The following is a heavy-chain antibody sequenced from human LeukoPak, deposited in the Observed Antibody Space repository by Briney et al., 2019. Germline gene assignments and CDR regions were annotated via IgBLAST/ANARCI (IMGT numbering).Heavy chain of an antibody. CDR3: AKDLYSYDGSAYYFPS. Sequence: GGSLRLSCAASGFTFSSYAMHWVRQAPGKGLEWVAVISYDGSNKYYADSVKGRFTISIDNSKNTLYLQMNSLRAEDTAVYYCAKDLYSYDGSAYYFPSLGQGTLVTVSS. V-gene: IGHV3-30*04. CDR2: ISYDGSNK. CDR1: GFTFSSYA. D-gene: IGHD3-22*01. J-gene: IGHJ5*02.